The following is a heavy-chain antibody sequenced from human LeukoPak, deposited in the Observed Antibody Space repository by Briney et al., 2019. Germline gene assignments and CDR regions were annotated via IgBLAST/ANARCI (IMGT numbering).Heavy chain of an antibody. CDR3: ARAVMDYGDYEGGY. CDR2: ISAYNGNT. CDR1: GYTFTSYG. Sequence: ASVKVSCKASGYTFTSYGISWVRQAPGQGLEWMGWISAYNGNTNYAQKLQGRVTMTTDTSTSTAHMELRSLRSDDTAVYYCARAVMDYGDYEGGYWGQGTLVTVSS. J-gene: IGHJ4*02. V-gene: IGHV1-18*01. D-gene: IGHD4-17*01.